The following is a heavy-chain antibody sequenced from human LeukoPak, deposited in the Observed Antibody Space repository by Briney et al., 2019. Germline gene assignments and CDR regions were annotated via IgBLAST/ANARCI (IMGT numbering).Heavy chain of an antibody. Sequence: GGSLRLSCAASGFTFSTYSMNWVRQAPGKGLEWVSYISGNGSYIYYADSVKGRFTISRDNGKTSLYLQMNSLRAEDTCVYYCAMATDSYQFDYWGQGTLVTVSS. CDR1: GFTFSTYS. CDR2: ISGNGSYI. V-gene: IGHV3-21*01. J-gene: IGHJ4*02. CDR3: AMATDSYQFDY. D-gene: IGHD5-24*01.